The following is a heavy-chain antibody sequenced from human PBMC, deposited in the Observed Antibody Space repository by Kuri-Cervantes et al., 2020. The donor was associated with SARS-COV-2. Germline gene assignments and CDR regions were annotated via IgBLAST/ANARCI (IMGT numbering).Heavy chain of an antibody. CDR2: ISSDGSDK. V-gene: IGHV3-30*04. CDR3: ARDRGFRGNYYFDY. J-gene: IGHJ4*02. Sequence: GESLKISCAASGFAFSTYPMHWVRQAPGKGLEWVAAISSDGSDKYNIDSVKGRFTISRDNSKSTLSLQMSSLRPEDTAVYYCARDRGFRGNYYFDYWGPGTLVTVSS. CDR1: GFAFSTYP. D-gene: IGHD1-26*01.